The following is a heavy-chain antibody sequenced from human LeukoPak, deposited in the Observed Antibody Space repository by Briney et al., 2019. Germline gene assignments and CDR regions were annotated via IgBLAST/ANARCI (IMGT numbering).Heavy chain of an antibody. V-gene: IGHV4-59*13. CDR2: IFYSGST. J-gene: IGHJ4*02. Sequence: KTSETLSLTCTVSGGSINSYYWTWIRQPPGKGLEWIGFIFYSGSTNYNPSLRSRVTISVDTSKSQFSLKLSSVTAADTAVYYCARAGSSWYSLDYWGQGTLVTVSS. CDR3: ARAGSSWYSLDY. CDR1: GGSINSYY. D-gene: IGHD6-13*01.